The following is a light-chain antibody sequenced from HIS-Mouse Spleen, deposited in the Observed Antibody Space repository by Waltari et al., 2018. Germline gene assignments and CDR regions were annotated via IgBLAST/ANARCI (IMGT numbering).Light chain of an antibody. CDR2: EGS. CDR1: TSVCGSDNL. J-gene: IGLJ3*02. Sequence: QSALPHPAPVSGPLGRWIPISSPGPTSVCGSDNLFPWYQQHPGKAPKLMIYEGSKRPSGVSNRFSGSKSGNTASLTISGLQAEDEADYYCCSYAGSSTWVFGGGTKLTVL. V-gene: IGLV2-23*01. CDR3: CSYAGSSTWV.